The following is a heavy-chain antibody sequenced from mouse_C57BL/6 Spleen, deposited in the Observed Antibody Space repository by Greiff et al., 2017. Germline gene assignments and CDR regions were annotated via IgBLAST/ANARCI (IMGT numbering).Heavy chain of an antibody. CDR1: GYTFTSYW. Sequence: QVQLKESGAELVKPGASVKLSCKASGYTFTSYWMHWVKQRPGQGLEWIGMIHPNSGSTNYNEKFKSKATLTADKSSSTAYMQLSSLTSEDSAVYYCARGDYDGSHYAMDYWGQGTSVTVSS. CDR2: IHPNSGST. J-gene: IGHJ4*01. CDR3: ARGDYDGSHYAMDY. D-gene: IGHD2-3*01. V-gene: IGHV1-64*01.